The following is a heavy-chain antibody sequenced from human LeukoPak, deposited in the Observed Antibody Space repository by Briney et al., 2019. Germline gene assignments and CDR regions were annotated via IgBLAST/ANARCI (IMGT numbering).Heavy chain of an antibody. V-gene: IGHV4-59*12. CDR2: IYYSGST. CDR3: ARGYCSSTSCYAGFDP. J-gene: IGHJ5*02. D-gene: IGHD2-2*01. Sequence: SETLSLTCTVSGGSISGYYWSWVRQAPGKGLEYIGYIYYSGSTYYNPSLKSRVTISVDTSKNQFSLKLSSVTAADTAVYYCARGYCSSTSCYAGFDPWGQGTLVTVSS. CDR1: GGSISGYY.